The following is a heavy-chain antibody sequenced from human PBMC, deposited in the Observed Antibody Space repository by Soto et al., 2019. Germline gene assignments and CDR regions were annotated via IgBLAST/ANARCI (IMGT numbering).Heavy chain of an antibody. V-gene: IGHV1-18*01. CDR1: GYTFTSYG. CDR2: ISAYNGNT. J-gene: IGHJ4*02. Sequence: ASVEVSCKASGYTFTSYGISWVRQAPGQGLEWMGWISAYNGNTNYAQKLQGRVTMTTDTSTSTAYMELRSLRSDDTAVYYCAVITIFGAVSPDFDYWGQGTLVTVSS. CDR3: AVITIFGAVSPDFDY. D-gene: IGHD3-3*01.